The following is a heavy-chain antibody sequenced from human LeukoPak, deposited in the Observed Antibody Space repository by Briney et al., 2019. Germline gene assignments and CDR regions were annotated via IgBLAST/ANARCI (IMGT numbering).Heavy chain of an antibody. Sequence: GGSLRLSWSASGFTFSSYAMHWVRQAPGKGLEYVSAISSNGGSTYYADSVKGRFTISRDNSKNTLYLQMSSLRAEDTAVYYCVKGEGTYSSGWYSIVYWGQGTLVTVSS. CDR3: VKGEGTYSSGWYSIVY. D-gene: IGHD6-19*01. J-gene: IGHJ4*02. CDR1: GFTFSSYA. CDR2: ISSNGGST. V-gene: IGHV3-64D*06.